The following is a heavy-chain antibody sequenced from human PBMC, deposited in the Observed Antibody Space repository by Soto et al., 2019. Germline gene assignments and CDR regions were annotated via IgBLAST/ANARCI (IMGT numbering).Heavy chain of an antibody. CDR1: GGSISRYY. CDR2: IYYSGST. J-gene: IGHJ6*02. V-gene: IGHV4-59*01. Sequence: SETLSLTCTVSGGSISRYYWSWIRQPPGKGLEWIGYIYYSGSTNCNPSLKSRVPISVDTSKNQFSLKLSSVTAADTAVYYCARTHSTYYYYPSGMDVWGQGTTVTVSS. CDR3: ARTHSTYYYYPSGMDV.